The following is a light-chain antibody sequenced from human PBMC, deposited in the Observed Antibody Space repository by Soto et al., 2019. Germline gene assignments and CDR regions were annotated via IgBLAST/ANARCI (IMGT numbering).Light chain of an antibody. CDR3: QQCVLLPYT. J-gene: IGKJ2*01. CDR2: TAS. V-gene: IGKV1D-12*01. CDR1: QDVRTW. Sequence: DVQMTQSPSSVSASVGDRVTITCRASQDVRTWLGWYQQKPGEAPKLLISTASTLRSWVPSRFSGSGSGTQFTLTITGLQPEDFATYYCQQCVLLPYTFGQGTKVDIK.